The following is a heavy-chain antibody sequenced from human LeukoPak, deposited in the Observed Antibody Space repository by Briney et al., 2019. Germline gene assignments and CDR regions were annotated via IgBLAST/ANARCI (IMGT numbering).Heavy chain of an antibody. CDR3: AKGTYSSSPRDY. J-gene: IGHJ4*02. CDR1: GFTFSSWA. Sequence: PGGSLRLSCAASGFTFSSWAMSWVRQAPGKGLEWVSAISGSGGSTYYASSVKGRFTISRDNSKNTLFLQMNSLRAEDTAVYYCAKGTYSSSPRDYWGQGTLVTVSS. V-gene: IGHV3-23*01. D-gene: IGHD6-6*01. CDR2: ISGSGGST.